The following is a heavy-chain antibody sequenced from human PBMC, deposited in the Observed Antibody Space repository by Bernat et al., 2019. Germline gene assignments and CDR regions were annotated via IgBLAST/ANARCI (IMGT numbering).Heavy chain of an antibody. J-gene: IGHJ4*02. V-gene: IGHV3-23*01. CDR3: AKGGAGVPIDY. CDR2: ISGSGGGT. Sequence: EVQLLESGGGLVQPGGSLRLSCAASGFTFNSYAMSWVRQAPGKGLEWVSTISGSGGGTYYADSVRGRFTISRDNSTHTLYLQMNSLRAEDTALYYCAKGGAGVPIDYWGQGTLVTVSS. CDR1: GFTFNSYA. D-gene: IGHD3-16*01.